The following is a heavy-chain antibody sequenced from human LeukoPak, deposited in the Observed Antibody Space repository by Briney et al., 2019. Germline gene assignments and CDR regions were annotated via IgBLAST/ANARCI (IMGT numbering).Heavy chain of an antibody. Sequence: SETLSLTCTVSGGSISSSSYYWGWIRQPPGKGLEWIGSIYYSGSTYYNPSLKSRVTISVDTSKNQFSLKLSSVTAADTAVYYCARENLSSSFDYWGQGTLVTVSS. V-gene: IGHV4-39*07. CDR2: IYYSGST. D-gene: IGHD2/OR15-2a*01. CDR1: GGSISSSSYY. J-gene: IGHJ4*02. CDR3: ARENLSSSFDY.